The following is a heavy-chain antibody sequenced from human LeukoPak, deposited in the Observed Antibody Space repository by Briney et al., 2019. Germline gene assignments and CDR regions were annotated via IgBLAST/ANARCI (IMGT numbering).Heavy chain of an antibody. CDR3: ARAKKTYYDFWSGSLGYFDY. Sequence: SVKVSCKASGGTFSSYAISWVRQAPGQGLEWMGGIIPIFGTANYAQKFQGRVTITTDESTSTAYMELSSLRSEDTAVYYCARAKKTYYDFWSGSLGYFDYWGQGTLVTVSS. V-gene: IGHV1-69*05. D-gene: IGHD3-3*01. CDR2: IIPIFGTA. J-gene: IGHJ4*02. CDR1: GGTFSSYA.